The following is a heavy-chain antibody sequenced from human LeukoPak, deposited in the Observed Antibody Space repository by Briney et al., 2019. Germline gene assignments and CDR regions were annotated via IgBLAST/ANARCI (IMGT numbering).Heavy chain of an antibody. CDR1: GYTFTSYD. CDR3: AREYSSSSGNWFDP. Sequence: ASVKVSCKASGYTFTSYDINWVRQATGQGLELMGWMNPNSGNTGYAQKFQGRVTMTRNTSISTAYMELSSLRSEDTAVYYCAREYSSSSGNWFDPWGQGTLVTVSS. V-gene: IGHV1-8*01. CDR2: MNPNSGNT. D-gene: IGHD6-6*01. J-gene: IGHJ5*02.